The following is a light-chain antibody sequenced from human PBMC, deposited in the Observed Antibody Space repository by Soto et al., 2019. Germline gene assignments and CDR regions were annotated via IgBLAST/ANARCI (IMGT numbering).Light chain of an antibody. Sequence: EIVLTQSPGTLSLSPGERATLACRASQSVSSSYLAWYQQQPGQAPRLIIYGASSRATGIPDRFSGSGSGTDFTLTISRLEPEDFAVYYCQQYGSSSWTFGQGTKVDIK. CDR3: QQYGSSSWT. CDR2: GAS. V-gene: IGKV3-20*01. J-gene: IGKJ1*01. CDR1: QSVSSSY.